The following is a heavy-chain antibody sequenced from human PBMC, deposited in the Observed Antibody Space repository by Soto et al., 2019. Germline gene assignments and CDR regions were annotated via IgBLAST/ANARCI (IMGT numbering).Heavy chain of an antibody. CDR3: ARGYSLHYGDYLGVDY. CDR2: MNPNSGNT. CDR1: GYTFTSYD. D-gene: IGHD4-17*01. V-gene: IGHV1-8*01. Sequence: ASVKVSCKASGYTFTSYDINWVRQATGQGLEWMGWMNPNSGNTGYAQKFQGRVTMTRNTSISTAYMELSSLRSEDTAVYYCARGYSLHYGDYLGVDYWGQGTLVTVSS. J-gene: IGHJ4*02.